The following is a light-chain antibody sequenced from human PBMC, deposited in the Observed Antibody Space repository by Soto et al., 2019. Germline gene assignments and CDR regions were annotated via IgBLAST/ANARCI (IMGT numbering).Light chain of an antibody. Sequence: EIVMTQSPATLSVSPGERATLSCRASQSISSNLAWYQQKPGQAPRLLISGASTRATGIPARFSGSGSGTCFTLTISSLQSEDFAVYYCQQFHDWPMTFGPGTKVDIK. V-gene: IGKV3-15*01. CDR2: GAS. CDR3: QQFHDWPMT. J-gene: IGKJ3*01. CDR1: QSISSN.